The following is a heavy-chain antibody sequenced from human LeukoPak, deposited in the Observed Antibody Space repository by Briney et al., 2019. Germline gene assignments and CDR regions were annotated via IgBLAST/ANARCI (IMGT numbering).Heavy chain of an antibody. J-gene: IGHJ4*02. V-gene: IGHV3-33*01. Sequence: PGGSLRLSCAASGFTFSSYGMHWVRQAPGKGLEWVAVIWYDGSNKYYADSVKGRFTISRDNSKNTLYLQMNSLRAEDTAVYYCARGSRPQFITYFDYWGQGTLVTVSS. D-gene: IGHD5-24*01. CDR1: GFTFSSYG. CDR2: IWYDGSNK. CDR3: ARGSRPQFITYFDY.